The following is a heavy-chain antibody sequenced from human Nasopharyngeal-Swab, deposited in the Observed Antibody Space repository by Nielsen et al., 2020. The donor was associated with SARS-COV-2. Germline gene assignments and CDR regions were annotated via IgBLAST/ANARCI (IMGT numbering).Heavy chain of an antibody. CDR1: GGSFSDGSFSGSY. J-gene: IGHJ5*02. CDR2: INQSGNT. D-gene: IGHD3-3*01. Sequence: SETLSLTCAVYGGSFSDGSFSGSYWSWIRQPPGKGLEWIGEINQSGNTYYNPSLKSRVTISVDTSKSQFSLKLSSVTAADTAVYYCARSPPGVVTIYNWFDPWGQGTLVTVSS. V-gene: IGHV4-34*01. CDR3: ARSPPGVVTIYNWFDP.